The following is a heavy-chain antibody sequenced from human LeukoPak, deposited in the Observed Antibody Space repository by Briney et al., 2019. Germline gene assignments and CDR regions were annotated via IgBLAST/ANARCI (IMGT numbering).Heavy chain of an antibody. CDR3: ARGFTVAVYYYYYMDV. D-gene: IGHD4-23*01. Sequence: ASVKVSCKASGYTFSDYDINWVRQATGQGLEWMGWMNPNSGNTGYGQKFQGRVTITRNTSTSTAYMELSSLRSEDTAVYYCARGFTVAVYYYYYMDVWGKGTTVTISS. V-gene: IGHV1-8*03. CDR1: GYTFSDYD. J-gene: IGHJ6*03. CDR2: MNPNSGNT.